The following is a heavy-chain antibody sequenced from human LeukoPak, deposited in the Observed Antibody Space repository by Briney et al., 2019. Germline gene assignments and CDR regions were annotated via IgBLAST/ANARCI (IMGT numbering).Heavy chain of an antibody. CDR1: GYTFTGYY. CDR3: VRESDRSSWTPFDY. V-gene: IGHV1-2*06. Sequence: ASVKVSCKASGYTFTGYYMHWVRQAPGQGLEWMGRINPNSGGTNYAQKFQGRVTMTRDTSISTAYMELSRLRSDDTAVYYCVRESDRSSWTPFDYWGQGTLVTVSS. CDR2: INPNSGGT. D-gene: IGHD6-13*01. J-gene: IGHJ4*02.